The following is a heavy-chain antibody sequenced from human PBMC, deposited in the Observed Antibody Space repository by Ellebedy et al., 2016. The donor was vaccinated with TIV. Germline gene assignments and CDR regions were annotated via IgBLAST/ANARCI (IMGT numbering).Heavy chain of an antibody. CDR3: ARVNGYFDH. V-gene: IGHV4-59*11. Sequence: MPSETLSLTCAVSGASISTHYWSWNRQPPGKGLEWIGYISYSGSTIYNPSLKSRITISLDTSKNRFSLKLTSVTAADTAVYYCARVNGYFDHWGQGTLVTASS. D-gene: IGHD2-8*01. CDR2: ISYSGST. J-gene: IGHJ4*02. CDR1: GASISTHY.